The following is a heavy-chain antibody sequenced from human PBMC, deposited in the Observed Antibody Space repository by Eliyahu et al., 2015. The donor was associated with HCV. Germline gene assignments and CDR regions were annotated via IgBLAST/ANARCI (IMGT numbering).Heavy chain of an antibody. V-gene: IGHV3-74*01. D-gene: IGHD6-13*01. CDR2: ITDDGSST. CDR3: ARDREPAAGIVWYFDL. Sequence: EVQLVESGGGLVQPGGSLRLSCXASGFPFSSYWMHWVRQAPGKGLVWVSHITDDGSSTNYADSVKGRFTISRDNAKNTLYLQMNSLRAEDTAVYYCARDREPAAGIVWYFDLWGRGTLVTVSS. J-gene: IGHJ2*01. CDR1: GFPFSSYW.